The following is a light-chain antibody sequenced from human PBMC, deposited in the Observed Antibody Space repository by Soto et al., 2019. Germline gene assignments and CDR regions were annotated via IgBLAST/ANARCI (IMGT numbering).Light chain of an antibody. CDR1: QSIGSN. CDR3: QQYHSWPLT. CDR2: GAS. J-gene: IGKJ4*01. V-gene: IGKV3-15*01. Sequence: EIVMTQSPATLSVSPGEGATLTCRASQSIGSNLAWYLQKPGQGPRLLIFGASTRATGIPARFSGSGSGTEFTLTISTLQSEDVAVYHCQQYHSWPLTFGGGTKVDIK.